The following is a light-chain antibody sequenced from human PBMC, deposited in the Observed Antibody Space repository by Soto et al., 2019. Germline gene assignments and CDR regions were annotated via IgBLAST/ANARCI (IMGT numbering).Light chain of an antibody. CDR1: GSDIATFNY. V-gene: IGLV2-14*01. J-gene: IGLJ1*01. Sequence: QSALAQPASMSGSPGQSITISCTGSGSDIATFNYVSWYQQYPGKAPKLLIYQVTSRASGVSHRFSGSKSGNTAALTISGLQPEDDAEYYCCSFADFTYVFGTGTKVTVL. CDR3: CSFADFTYV. CDR2: QVT.